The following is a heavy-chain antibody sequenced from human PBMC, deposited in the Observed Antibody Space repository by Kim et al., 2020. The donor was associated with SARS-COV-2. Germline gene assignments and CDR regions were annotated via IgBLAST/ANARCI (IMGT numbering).Heavy chain of an antibody. D-gene: IGHD3-22*01. V-gene: IGHV3-30*18. CDR1: GFTFSRYG. CDR3: AKDIKYFYESTTFLVKENTFKAEFDY. Sequence: GGSLRLSCAASGFTFSRYGMHWVRQAPGKGLEWVALISYDGNNKYYADSVRGQFTVSRDNSKNALYLQIHSLRAEDTAVYYCAKDIKYFYESTTFLVKENTFKAEFDYWGQGTLVTVSS. CDR2: ISYDGNNK. J-gene: IGHJ4*02.